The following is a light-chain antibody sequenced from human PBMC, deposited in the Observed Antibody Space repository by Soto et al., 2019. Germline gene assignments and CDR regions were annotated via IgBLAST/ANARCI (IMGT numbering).Light chain of an antibody. Sequence: QSALTQPPSASGSPGQSVTISCTGTSNDVGGYNYVSWYQQHPGKAPKVMIYEVSKRPSGVPDRFSGSKSDNTASLTVSGLQAEDEADYYCSSYAGSNVVFGGGTKLTVL. CDR2: EVS. CDR3: SSYAGSNVV. V-gene: IGLV2-8*01. CDR1: SNDVGGYNY. J-gene: IGLJ3*02.